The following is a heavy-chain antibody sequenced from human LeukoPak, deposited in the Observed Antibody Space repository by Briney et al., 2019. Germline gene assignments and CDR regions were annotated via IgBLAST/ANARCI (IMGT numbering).Heavy chain of an antibody. CDR2: IYYSGST. V-gene: IGHV4-59*08. CDR1: GGSISSYY. CDR3: ARVRVAAAGHFDY. J-gene: IGHJ4*02. D-gene: IGHD6-13*01. Sequence: PAETLSLTCTVSGGSISSYYWNWARQPAGKGLEWIGYIYYSGSTNYNPSLKSRVTISVDTSKNQFSLKLSSVTAADTAVYYCARVRVAAAGHFDYWGQGTLVTVSS.